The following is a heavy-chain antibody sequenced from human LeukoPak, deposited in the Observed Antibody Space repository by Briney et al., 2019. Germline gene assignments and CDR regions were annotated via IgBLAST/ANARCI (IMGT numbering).Heavy chain of an antibody. V-gene: IGHV3-11*04. J-gene: IGHJ4*02. CDR1: GFTFSDYY. D-gene: IGHD2-15*01. Sequence: GGSLRLSCAASGFTFSDYYMSWIRQAPGKGLEWVSSISSTGNARYYADSVKGRFTISRDNSKNTLYLQMNSLRAEDTAVYYCARDILRYCSGGSCYSGYWGQGTLVTVSS. CDR3: ARDILRYCSGGSCYSGY. CDR2: ISSTGNAR.